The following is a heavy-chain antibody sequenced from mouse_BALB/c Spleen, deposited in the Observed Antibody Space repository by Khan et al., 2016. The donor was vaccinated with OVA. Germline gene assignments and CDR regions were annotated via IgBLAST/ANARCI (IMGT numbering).Heavy chain of an antibody. CDR3: ARRGILRLQGGAMDY. CDR1: GYAFTNYL. Sequence: VQLKQSGAELVRPGTSVKVSCKASGYAFTNYLIEWVKQRPGQGLEWIGVINPGSGGTNYNEKFKGKATLTADKSSSTAYMQLSSLTSDDSAVYFCARRGILRLQGGAMDYWGQGTSVTVSS. J-gene: IGHJ4*01. V-gene: IGHV1-54*01. D-gene: IGHD1-2*01. CDR2: INPGSGGT.